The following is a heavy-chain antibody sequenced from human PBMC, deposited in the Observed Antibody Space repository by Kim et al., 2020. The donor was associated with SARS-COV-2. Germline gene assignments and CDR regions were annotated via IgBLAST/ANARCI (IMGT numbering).Heavy chain of an antibody. Sequence: PPLQSRVTLSVDPSKNQFSLKLSSVTAADTAVYYCATMYYDILTGYYSDYWGQGTLVTVSS. V-gene: IGHV4-59*01. CDR3: ATMYYDILTGYYSDY. J-gene: IGHJ4*02. D-gene: IGHD3-9*01.